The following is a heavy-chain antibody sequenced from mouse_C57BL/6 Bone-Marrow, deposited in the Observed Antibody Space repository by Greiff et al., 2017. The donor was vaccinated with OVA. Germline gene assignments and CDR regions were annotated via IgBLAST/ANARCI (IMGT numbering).Heavy chain of an antibody. J-gene: IGHJ1*03. CDR1: GYTFTSYW. V-gene: IGHV1-64*01. CDR2: IHPNSGST. D-gene: IGHD1-1*01. CDR3: ARSDYGSKNWYFDV. Sequence: QVQLQQPGAELVKPGASVKLSCKASGYTFTSYWMHWVKQRPGQGLEWIGMIHPNSGSTNYNEKFKSKATLTVDKSSSTDYMQLSSLTSEDSAVYYCARSDYGSKNWYFDVWGTGTTVTVSS.